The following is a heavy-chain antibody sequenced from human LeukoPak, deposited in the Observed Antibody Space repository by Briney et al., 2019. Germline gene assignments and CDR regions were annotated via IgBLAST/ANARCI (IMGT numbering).Heavy chain of an antibody. CDR1: GFTFTSYA. CDR3: ARGRGCSTMACYPDY. J-gene: IGHJ4*02. CDR2: ISPSSSYI. V-gene: IGHV3-21*01. Sequence: GGSLTLSCAASGFTFTSYAMNWVRQAPGKGLEWVSSISPSSSYIYYADSVKGRFTISRDNAKKSLYLQMNSLRAEDTALYYCARGRGCSTMACYPDYWGQGTLVTVSS. D-gene: IGHD3-10*01.